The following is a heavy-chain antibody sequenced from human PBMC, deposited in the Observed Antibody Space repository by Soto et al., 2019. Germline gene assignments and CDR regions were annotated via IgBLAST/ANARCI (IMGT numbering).Heavy chain of an antibody. V-gene: IGHV4-31*03. CDR3: AREVSFSHYYYGMAV. D-gene: IGHD3-22*01. Sequence: QVQLQESGPGLVKPSQTLSLTCTVSGGSISSGGYYWSWIRQHPGKGLEWIGYIYYSGSTYYNPSLKSRVTISVDTSKNQFSLKLSSVTAADTAVYYCAREVSFSHYYYGMAVWGQGTTVTVSS. CDR1: GGSISSGGYY. CDR2: IYYSGST. J-gene: IGHJ6*02.